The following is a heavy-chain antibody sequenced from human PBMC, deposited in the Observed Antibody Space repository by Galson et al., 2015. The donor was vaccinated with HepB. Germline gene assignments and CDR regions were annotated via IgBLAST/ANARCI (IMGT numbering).Heavy chain of an antibody. CDR1: GFSLSTSGMC. J-gene: IGHJ6*02. V-gene: IGHV2-70*11. CDR2: IDWDDDK. CDR3: ARIRISVGEPLGPYYYGMDV. Sequence: PALVKPTQTLTLTCTFSGFSLSTSGMCVSWIRQPPGKALEWLARIDWDDDKYYSTSLKTRLTISKDTSKNQVVLTMTNMDPVDTATYYCARIRISVGEPLGPYYYGMDVWGQGTTVTVSS. D-gene: IGHD1-26*01.